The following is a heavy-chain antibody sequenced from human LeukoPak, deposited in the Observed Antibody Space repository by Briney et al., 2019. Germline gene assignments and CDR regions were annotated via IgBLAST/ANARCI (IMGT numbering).Heavy chain of an antibody. Sequence: GASVKVSCKASGYTFTSYYMHWVRQAPGQGLEWMGIINPSGGSTSYAQKFQGRVTMTRDTSTSTVYMELSSLRSEDTAVYYCARALEQLVPSYYYGMDVWGQGTTVTVSS. V-gene: IGHV1-46*01. CDR2: INPSGGST. D-gene: IGHD6-6*01. CDR1: GYTFTSYY. J-gene: IGHJ6*02. CDR3: ARALEQLVPSYYYGMDV.